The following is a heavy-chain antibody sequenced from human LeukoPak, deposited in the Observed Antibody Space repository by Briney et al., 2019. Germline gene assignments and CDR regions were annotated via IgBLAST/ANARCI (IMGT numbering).Heavy chain of an antibody. Sequence: GGSLRLSCAASGFTFSSYEMNWVRQAPGKGLEWVAVISYDGPNKYYADSVKGRFTISRDNSKNTLYLQMNSVRAEDTAIYYCAKGRYHLATVTLLDYWGQGTLVTVSS. D-gene: IGHD4-17*01. J-gene: IGHJ4*02. CDR3: AKGRYHLATVTLLDY. V-gene: IGHV3-30*18. CDR2: ISYDGPNK. CDR1: GFTFSSYE.